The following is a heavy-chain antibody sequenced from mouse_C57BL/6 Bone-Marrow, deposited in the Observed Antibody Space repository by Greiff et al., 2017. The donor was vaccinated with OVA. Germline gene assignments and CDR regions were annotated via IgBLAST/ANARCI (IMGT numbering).Heavy chain of an antibody. CDR1: GFSLSTSGLG. CDR3: ARRDDYGIIYGEDY. Sequence: QVTLKVSGPGILQSSQTLSLTCSFSGFSLSTSGLGVSWTRQPSGQGLEWLAHIDWDDDKRYNPSLKSRLTISKDTYINQVFLKITSVDTADTATYYWARRDDYGIIYGEDYWGQGTSVTVSS. V-gene: IGHV8-12*01. CDR2: IDWDDDK. D-gene: IGHD1-1*01. J-gene: IGHJ4*01.